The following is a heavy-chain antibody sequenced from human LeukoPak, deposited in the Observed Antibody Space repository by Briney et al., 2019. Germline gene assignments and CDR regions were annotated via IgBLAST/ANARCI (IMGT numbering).Heavy chain of an antibody. D-gene: IGHD3-10*01. J-gene: IGHJ4*02. CDR3: AKGPSFGDSYFDY. CDR1: GFTFSNYA. V-gene: IGHV3-23*01. Sequence: PGGSLRLSCAPSGFTFSNYAMTCVHQAPGKGRECVSAISGNGGSTYFADSVKGRCIVSRDKSRNTVDLQVNSQTGEDTDVYYCAKGPSFGDSYFDYWGQGTLVTVSS. CDR2: ISGNGGST.